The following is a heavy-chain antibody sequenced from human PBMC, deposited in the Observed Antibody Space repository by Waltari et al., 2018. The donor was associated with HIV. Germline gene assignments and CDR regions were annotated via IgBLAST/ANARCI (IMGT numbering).Heavy chain of an antibody. CDR1: GFTFNTYA. J-gene: IGHJ6*02. CDR2: MSATGGTT. Sequence: EVQLLESGGGLKQPGGSLRLSCVASGFTFNTYAMTWVRQAPGKGLELVSGMSATGGTTDYADSVKGRFIISRDNSKNTLYLQMNSLRAEDTAVYSCARDNRQQLFEGYLIYNYHVMDVWGQGTTVTVSS. V-gene: IGHV3-23*01. CDR3: ARDNRQQLFEGYLIYNYHVMDV. D-gene: IGHD6-13*01.